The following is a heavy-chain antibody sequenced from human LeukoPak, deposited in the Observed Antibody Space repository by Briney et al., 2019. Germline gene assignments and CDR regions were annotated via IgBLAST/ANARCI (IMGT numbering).Heavy chain of an antibody. D-gene: IGHD3-10*01. Sequence: ASVKVSCNASGHTFTYYYIHWVRQASGQGPEWIGVINPSGGGTTYARKFQGRVTITGDTTTSTVFMQLTSLTSEDTALYYCARGYGSGGYCDYWGQGTLVTVSS. J-gene: IGHJ4*02. CDR2: INPSGGGT. CDR3: ARGYGSGGYCDY. V-gene: IGHV1-46*01. CDR1: GHTFTYYY.